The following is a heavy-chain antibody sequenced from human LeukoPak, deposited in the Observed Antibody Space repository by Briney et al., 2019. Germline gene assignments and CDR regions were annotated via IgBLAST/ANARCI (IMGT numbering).Heavy chain of an antibody. V-gene: IGHV3-30*18. CDR2: ISYDGSNK. Sequence: SGGSLRLSCAASGFTFSSYGMHWVRQAPGKGLEWVAVISYDGSNKYYADSVKGRFTISRDNSKNTLYLQMNSLRAEDTAIYYCAKRTVAFDYWGQGTLVTVSS. CDR1: GFTFSSYG. CDR3: AKRTVAFDY. J-gene: IGHJ4*02. D-gene: IGHD3/OR15-3a*01.